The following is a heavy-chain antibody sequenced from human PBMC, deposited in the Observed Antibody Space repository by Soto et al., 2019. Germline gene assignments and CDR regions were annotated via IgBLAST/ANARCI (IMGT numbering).Heavy chain of an antibody. V-gene: IGHV1-8*01. CDR1: GYTFTGYD. Sequence: GASVKVSCKASGYTFTGYDINWVRQATGQGLEWMGWMNPNSGNTGYAQKFQGRVTMTRNTSISTAYMELSSLRSEDTAVYYCARIANILPYYYYYGMDVWGQGTTVTVS. D-gene: IGHD2-21*01. CDR2: MNPNSGNT. CDR3: ARIANILPYYYYYGMDV. J-gene: IGHJ6*02.